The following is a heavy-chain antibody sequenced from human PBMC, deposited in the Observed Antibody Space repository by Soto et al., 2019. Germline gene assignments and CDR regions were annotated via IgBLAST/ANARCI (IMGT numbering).Heavy chain of an antibody. V-gene: IGHV3-53*01. CDR1: GLTVSGKKY. CDR2: LYDVDGS. D-gene: IGHD1-1*01. CDR3: ATWHEREHAYDV. J-gene: IGHJ3*01. Sequence: SSETLSLSCAASGLTVSGKKYVAWVRQAPGKGLEWVSALYDVDGSFYADSVKGRFTTSSDSSKTTVYLQMNGLRPDDTAVYYCATWHEREHAYDVWGQGTTVTVSS.